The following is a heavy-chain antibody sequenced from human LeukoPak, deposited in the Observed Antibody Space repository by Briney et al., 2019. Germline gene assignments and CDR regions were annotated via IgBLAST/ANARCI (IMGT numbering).Heavy chain of an antibody. CDR3: TTDLGGYDFNWYFDL. CDR2: IKSKTDGGTT. CDR1: GFTFSNAW. J-gene: IGHJ2*01. V-gene: IGHV3-15*01. Sequence: GGSLRLSCGASGFTFSNAWMSWVRQAPGKGLEWVGRIKSKTDGGTTDYAAPVKGRFTISRDDSKNTLYLQMNSLKTEDTAVYYCTTDLGGYDFNWYFDLWGRGTLVTVSS. D-gene: IGHD5-12*01.